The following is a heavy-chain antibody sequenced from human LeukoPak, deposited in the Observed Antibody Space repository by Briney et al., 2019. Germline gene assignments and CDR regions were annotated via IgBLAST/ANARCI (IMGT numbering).Heavy chain of an antibody. CDR1: GFTFDRYT. D-gene: IGHD3-10*02. Sequence: GGSLRHSCATSGFTFDRYTIHWVRHAPGKGLEWVSLAGWAGGTTYYSDSVRGRFTISRDSGKNSVYLQMNSLTTDDTAFYFCAKELDTMFFDYWGQGALVTVSS. CDR3: AKELDTMFFDY. CDR2: AGWAGGTT. J-gene: IGHJ4*02. V-gene: IGHV3-43*01.